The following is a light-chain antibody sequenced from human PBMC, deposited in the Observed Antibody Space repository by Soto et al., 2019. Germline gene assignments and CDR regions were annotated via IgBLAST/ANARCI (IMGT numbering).Light chain of an antibody. CDR3: QQSYSTPRT. CDR1: QTISSW. J-gene: IGKJ5*01. Sequence: DIQMTQSPSTLSGSVGDRVTITCRASQTISSWLAWYQQKPGKAPKLLIYKASTLKSGVPSRFSGSGSGTDFTLTISSLQPEDFATYYCQQSYSTPRTFGQGTRLAIK. V-gene: IGKV1-5*03. CDR2: KAS.